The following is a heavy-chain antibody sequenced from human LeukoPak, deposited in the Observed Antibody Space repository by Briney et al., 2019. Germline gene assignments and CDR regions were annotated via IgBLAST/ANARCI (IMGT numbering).Heavy chain of an antibody. CDR2: IYYSGST. V-gene: IGHV4-59*01. CDR3: ARDHHTSDYAGFRDNWFDP. CDR1: GGSISSYY. J-gene: IGHJ5*02. D-gene: IGHD4-17*01. Sequence: PSETLSLTCTVSGGSISSYYWSWIRQPPGKGLEWIGYIYYSGSTNYNPSLKSRVTISVDTSKNQFSLKLSSVTAADTAVYYCARDHHTSDYAGFRDNWFDPWGQGTLVTVSS.